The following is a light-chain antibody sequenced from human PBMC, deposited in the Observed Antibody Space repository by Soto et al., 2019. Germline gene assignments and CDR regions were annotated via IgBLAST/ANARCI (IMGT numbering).Light chain of an antibody. CDR1: QCVSSSY. CDR2: GAS. J-gene: IGKJ2*01. Sequence: ELVLTQSPGTLSLSPGERATLSCRASQCVSSSYLAWYQQKPGQDPRLLIYGASNRATGIPDRFSGSGSGADFTLTISRLEPEDFAVYFCQQYGRSPPYTFGQGTKVEIK. V-gene: IGKV3-20*01. CDR3: QQYGRSPPYT.